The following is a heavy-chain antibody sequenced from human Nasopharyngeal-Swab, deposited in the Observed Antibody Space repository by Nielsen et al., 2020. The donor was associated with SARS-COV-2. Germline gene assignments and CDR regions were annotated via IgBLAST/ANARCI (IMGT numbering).Heavy chain of an antibody. V-gene: IGHV3-7*01. CDR2: IKQEGSEK. Sequence: VRQAPGMGLEWVANIKQEGSEKYCVDSVKGGFTNSRDNAKNSLYLQMNSLRAEDTAVYYCSRGDRSRGYWGQGTLVTVSS. CDR3: SRGDRSRGY. J-gene: IGHJ4*02.